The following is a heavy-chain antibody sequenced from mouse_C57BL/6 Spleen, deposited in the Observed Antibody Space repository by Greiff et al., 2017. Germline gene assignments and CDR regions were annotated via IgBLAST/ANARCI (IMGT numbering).Heavy chain of an antibody. J-gene: IGHJ2*01. CDR2: INPSSGYT. CDR1: GYTFTSYW. CDR3: ARWSTTVVAPFDN. V-gene: IGHV1-7*01. D-gene: IGHD1-1*01. Sequence: VQLQQSGAELAKPGASVKLSCKASGYTFTSYWMHWVKQRPGQGLEWIGYINPSSGYTKYNQKFKDKATLTADKSSSTAYMQLSSLTYEDSAVYYCARWSTTVVAPFDNWGQGTTLTVSS.